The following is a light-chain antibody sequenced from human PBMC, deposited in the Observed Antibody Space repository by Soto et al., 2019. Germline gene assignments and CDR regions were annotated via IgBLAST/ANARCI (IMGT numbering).Light chain of an antibody. CDR2: RAS. Sequence: NVLTQSPGTLSLSPGERATLSCSASQSLSGNYLAWYQQKPGQPPRVLIYRASIRATGISDRFSGSGSGTDFTLTISSLEPEDFAVYYCQHYGASPWTFGQGTKVDIK. CDR3: QHYGASPWT. V-gene: IGKV3-20*01. J-gene: IGKJ1*01. CDR1: QSLSGNY.